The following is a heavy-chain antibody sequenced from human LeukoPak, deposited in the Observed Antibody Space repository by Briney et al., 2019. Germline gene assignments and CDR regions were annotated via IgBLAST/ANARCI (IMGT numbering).Heavy chain of an antibody. CDR3: ARDRQPYSGYDLYS. CDR1: GFTFSSYA. V-gene: IGHV3-30*04. J-gene: IGHJ4*02. Sequence: GGSLRLSCAASGFTFSSYAMHWVRQAPGKGLGGVEVISYDGSNKYYADSVKGRFTITRDNSKNTLYLQMNSLRAEDTAVYYCARDRQPYSGYDLYSWGQGTLVTVSS. D-gene: IGHD5-12*01. CDR2: ISYDGSNK.